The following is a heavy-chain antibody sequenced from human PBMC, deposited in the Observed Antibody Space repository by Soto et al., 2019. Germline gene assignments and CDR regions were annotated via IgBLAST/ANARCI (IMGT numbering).Heavy chain of an antibody. D-gene: IGHD3-22*01. CDR2: IYYSGST. V-gene: IGHV4-30-4*01. CDR1: GGSIRSGDSY. J-gene: IGHJ4*02. Sequence: SETLSLTCAVSGGSIRSGDSYWSWIRQPPGKGLEWIGYIYYSGSTYYNPSLKSRVTISLDTSKNQFSLNLSSVTAADTAVYYCARTHYSDRSGTDYWGQGTLVTVSS. CDR3: ARTHYSDRSGTDY.